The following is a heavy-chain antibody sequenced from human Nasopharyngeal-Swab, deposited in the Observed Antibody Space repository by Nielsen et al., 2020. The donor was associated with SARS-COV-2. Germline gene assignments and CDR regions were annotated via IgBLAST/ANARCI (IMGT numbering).Heavy chain of an antibody. CDR1: GFTFDDYG. J-gene: IGHJ5*02. CDR2: INWNGGST. CDR3: AVSSWQDFDP. D-gene: IGHD6-13*01. V-gene: IGHV3-20*04. Sequence: GESLKISCAASGFTFDDYGMSWVRQAPGKGLEWVSGINWNGGSTGYADSVKGRFTISGDNAKNSLYLQMNSLRAEDTAVYYCAVSSWQDFDPWGQGTLVTVSS.